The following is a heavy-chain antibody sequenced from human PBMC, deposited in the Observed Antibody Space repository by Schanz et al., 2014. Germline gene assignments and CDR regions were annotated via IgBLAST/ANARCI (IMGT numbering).Heavy chain of an antibody. CDR2: ISGGGGTT. J-gene: IGHJ4*02. V-gene: IGHV3-23*01. Sequence: EVHLLESGGGLVPPGGSLRLSCAASGFNFSDYAMCWVRQAPGKGLEWVSAISGGGGTTYYTDSVKGRFTISRDNAKNSLYLQMTSLRAEDTAVYYCARDHTTESYYSAGPPIDYWGQGTLLTVSS. CDR3: ARDHTTESYYSAGPPIDY. CDR1: GFNFSDYA. D-gene: IGHD1-26*01.